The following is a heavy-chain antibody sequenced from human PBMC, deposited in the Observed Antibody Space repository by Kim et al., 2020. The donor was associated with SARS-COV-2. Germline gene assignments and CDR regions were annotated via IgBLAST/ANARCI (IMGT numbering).Heavy chain of an antibody. D-gene: IGHD3-10*01. CDR1: GFTVSSYA. J-gene: IGHJ4*01. CDR2: ISCSGGST. Sequence: GGSLRLSCAASGFTVSSYAISWVRQAHGKGLERVSAISCSGGSTYYADSAKGRFSISRDTSKNTLYLQMYSLRAEDTAVYYCSTASMVRGVIMYFDYWG. V-gene: IGHV3-23*01. CDR3: STASMVRGVIMYFDY.